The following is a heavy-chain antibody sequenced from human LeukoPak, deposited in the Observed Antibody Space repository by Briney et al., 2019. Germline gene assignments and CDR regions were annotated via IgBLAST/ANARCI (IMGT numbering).Heavy chain of an antibody. CDR3: ARTLGYCSSTSCYGRWFDP. CDR2: IYHSGST. CDR1: GGSISSGGYS. V-gene: IGHV4-30-2*01. J-gene: IGHJ5*02. Sequence: SETLSLTCAVSGGSISSGGYSWSWIWQPPGKGLEWIGYIYHSGSTYYNPSLKSRVTISVDRSKNQFSLKLSSVTAADTAVYYCARTLGYCSSTSCYGRWFDPWGQGTLVTVSS. D-gene: IGHD2-2*01.